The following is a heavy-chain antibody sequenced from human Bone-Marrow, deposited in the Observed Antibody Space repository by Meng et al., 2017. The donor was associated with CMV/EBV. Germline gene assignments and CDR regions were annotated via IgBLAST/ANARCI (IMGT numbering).Heavy chain of an antibody. CDR3: ARAGAGARYDFWSGYTGYYYGMDV. Sequence: SVKVSCKASGGTFSSYAISWVRQAPGQGLEWMGGIIPIFGTANYAQKFQGRVTVTTDESTSTAYMELSSLRPEDTAVYYCARAGAGARYDFWSGYTGYYYGMDVWGQGTTVTVSS. CDR2: IIPIFGTA. V-gene: IGHV1-69*05. CDR1: GGTFSSYA. J-gene: IGHJ6*02. D-gene: IGHD3-3*01.